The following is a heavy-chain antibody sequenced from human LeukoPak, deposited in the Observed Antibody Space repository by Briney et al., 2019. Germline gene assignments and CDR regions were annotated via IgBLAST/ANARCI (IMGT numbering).Heavy chain of an antibody. CDR3: ARDWSYYDSSGYSLFDY. D-gene: IGHD3-22*01. Sequence: SETLSLTCTVSGGSISSSSYYWGWIRQPPGKGLEWIGSIYYSGSTYYNPSLKSRVTISVDTSKNQFSLKLSSVTAADTAVYYCARDWSYYDSSGYSLFDYWGQGTPVTVSS. V-gene: IGHV4-39*02. CDR1: GGSISSSSYY. CDR2: IYYSGST. J-gene: IGHJ4*02.